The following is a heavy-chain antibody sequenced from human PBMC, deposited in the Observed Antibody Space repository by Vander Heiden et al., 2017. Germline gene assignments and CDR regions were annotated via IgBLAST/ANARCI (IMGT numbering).Heavy chain of an antibody. CDR3: ARGEGVAFSTSEGWFDP. CDR2: ISNYNGNT. V-gene: IGHV1-18*01. D-gene: IGHD6-6*01. J-gene: IGHJ5*02. Sequence: QVHLVQSGAEVKKPGASVKVYCKAPGYTFASYGISWVRQAPGQGLEWMGWISNYNGNTNYAQKFQGRVTMTTETSTNTAYLEMRSLRSDDTGVYYCARGEGVAFSTSEGWFDPWGQGTLVTVSS. CDR1: GYTFASYG.